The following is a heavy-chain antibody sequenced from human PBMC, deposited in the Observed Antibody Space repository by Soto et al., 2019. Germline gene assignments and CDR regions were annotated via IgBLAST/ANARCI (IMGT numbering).Heavy chain of an antibody. Sequence: SETLSLTCTVSGGSISSYYWSWIRQPPGKGLEWIGYIYYSGSTNYNPSLKSRVTISVDTSKNQFSLKLSSVTAADTAVYYCARADRVNAFDIWGQGTMVTVSS. CDR1: GGSISSYY. J-gene: IGHJ3*02. V-gene: IGHV4-59*01. CDR2: IYYSGST. CDR3: ARADRVNAFDI.